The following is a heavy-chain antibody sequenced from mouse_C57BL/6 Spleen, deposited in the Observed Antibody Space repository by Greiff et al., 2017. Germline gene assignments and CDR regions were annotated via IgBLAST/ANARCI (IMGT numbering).Heavy chain of an antibody. D-gene: IGHD1-2*01. Sequence: DVKLQESGPGLVKPSQSLSLTCSVTGYSITSGYYWNWIRQFPGNKLEWMGYISYDGSNNYNPSLKNRISITRDTSKNQFFLKLNSVTTEDTATYYCASGYYGRGYFDYWGQGTTLTVSS. CDR3: ASGYYGRGYFDY. J-gene: IGHJ2*01. V-gene: IGHV3-6*01. CDR2: ISYDGSN. CDR1: GYSITSGYY.